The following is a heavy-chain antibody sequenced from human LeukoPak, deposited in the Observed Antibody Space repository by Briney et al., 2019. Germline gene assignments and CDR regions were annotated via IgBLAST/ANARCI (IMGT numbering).Heavy chain of an antibody. V-gene: IGHV3-21*01. CDR2: IRSYSSYI. CDR3: ARYSEVYYYVDV. Sequence: GGSLRLSCAASGFTFDTYNFNWVRQAPGKGLEWVASIRSYSSYIHYADSVKGRFTISRDDAKKSLDLQMNSLRAEDTAVYFCARYSEVYYYVDVWGAGTAVIVSS. D-gene: IGHD2-21*01. CDR1: GFTFDTYN. J-gene: IGHJ6*03.